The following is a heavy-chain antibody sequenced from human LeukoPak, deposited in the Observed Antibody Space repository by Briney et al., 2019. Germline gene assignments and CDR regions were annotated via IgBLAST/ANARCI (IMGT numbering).Heavy chain of an antibody. CDR3: ARPTYYYDVGAFDI. V-gene: IGHV4-59*08. CDR2: IYYSGST. CDR1: GGSISSYY. Sequence: PSETLSLTCTVSGGSISSYYWSWIRQPPGKGLEWIGYIYYSGSTNYNPSLKSRVTISVDTSKSQFSLKLSSVTAADTAVYYCARPTYYYDVGAFDIWGQGTMVTVSS. D-gene: IGHD3-22*01. J-gene: IGHJ3*02.